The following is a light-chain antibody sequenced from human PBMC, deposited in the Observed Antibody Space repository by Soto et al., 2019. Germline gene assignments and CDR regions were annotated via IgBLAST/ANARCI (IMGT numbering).Light chain of an antibody. V-gene: IGKV1-5*01. CDR3: QQYNSYSLA. Sequence: DIQMTQSPSTLSASVGDRVTITCRASRSISNLLAWYQQKPGKAPKLLIYDVFTLESGVPSRFSGSGSGTEFTLTISSLQPDDFASYYCQQYNSYSLAFGQGTRLEI. CDR2: DVF. J-gene: IGKJ5*01. CDR1: RSISNL.